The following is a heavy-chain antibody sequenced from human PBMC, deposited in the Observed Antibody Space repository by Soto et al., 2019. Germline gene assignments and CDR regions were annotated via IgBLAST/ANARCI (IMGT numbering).Heavy chain of an antibody. D-gene: IGHD3-3*01. V-gene: IGHV2-5*02. CDR3: AHRVLRTVFGLVTTTAIYFDF. Sequence: QITLNESGPTQVKPRQTLTLTCTFSGFSLTTSGVGVGWIRQSPGKAPEWLALIYWDDDKRYSPYLKSRLTITKDTSKNQVVLTMADLDPADTATYSCAHRVLRTVFGLVTTTAIYFDFWVQGTPVAVSS. J-gene: IGHJ4*02. CDR2: IYWDDDK. CDR1: GFSLTTSGVG.